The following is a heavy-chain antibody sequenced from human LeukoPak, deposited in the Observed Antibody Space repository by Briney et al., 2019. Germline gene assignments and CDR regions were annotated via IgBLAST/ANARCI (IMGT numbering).Heavy chain of an antibody. D-gene: IGHD2-21*02. Sequence: GESLKISCKGSGYSFTSYWIGWVRQMPGKGLEWMGMIYPGDSDTRYSPPFQGQATISADKSISTAYLQWNSLKASDTAMYYCARRAYCGGDCYNDYWGQGTLVTVSS. CDR2: IYPGDSDT. CDR1: GYSFTSYW. J-gene: IGHJ4*02. CDR3: ARRAYCGGDCYNDY. V-gene: IGHV5-51*01.